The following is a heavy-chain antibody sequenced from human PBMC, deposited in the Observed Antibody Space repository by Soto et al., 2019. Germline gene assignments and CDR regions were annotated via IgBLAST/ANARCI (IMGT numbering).Heavy chain of an antibody. CDR3: AKVESYDFWGGYDYYDYSHYGMDV. J-gene: IGHJ6*02. Sequence: VGSLRLSCAASEFTFNNYAMTWVRQTPGKGLEWVAGISGPGGRTYYADSVKGRFTISRDNSKNTLSLQMNGLRGEDTAVYYCAKVESYDFWGGYDYYDYSHYGMDVCGQRTTVTVSS. CDR1: EFTFNNYA. D-gene: IGHD3-3*01. V-gene: IGHV3-23*01. CDR2: ISGPGGRT.